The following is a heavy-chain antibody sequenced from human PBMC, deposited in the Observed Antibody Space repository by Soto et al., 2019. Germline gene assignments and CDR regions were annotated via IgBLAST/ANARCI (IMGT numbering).Heavy chain of an antibody. J-gene: IGHJ5*02. V-gene: IGHV4-30-4*01. CDR2: IYYSGST. CDR3: ARDVGAWPRTEDERVSNWFDT. D-gene: IGHD5-12*01. CDR1: GGSISSCDYY. Sequence: QVQLQESGPGLVKPSQPLSLTCTVSGGSISSCDYYWSWIRQPPWKGLEWSGYIYYSGSTYYNPSLTSRVTISVDTSRNQFSLKLSCVAAGDTAVYYCARDVGAWPRTEDERVSNWFDTWGQGMLVIVSS.